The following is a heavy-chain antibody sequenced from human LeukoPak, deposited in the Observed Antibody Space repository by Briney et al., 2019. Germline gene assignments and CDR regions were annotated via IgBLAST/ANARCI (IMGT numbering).Heavy chain of an antibody. Sequence: ASVKVSFKASGYTFTGYYMHWVRQAPGQGLEWMGWINPNSGGTNYAQKFQGRVTMTRDTSISTAYMELSRLRSDDTAVYYCARPTYCSGGSCYLGYFDYWGQGTLVTVSS. D-gene: IGHD2-15*01. CDR2: INPNSGGT. J-gene: IGHJ4*02. CDR3: ARPTYCSGGSCYLGYFDY. V-gene: IGHV1-2*02. CDR1: GYTFTGYY.